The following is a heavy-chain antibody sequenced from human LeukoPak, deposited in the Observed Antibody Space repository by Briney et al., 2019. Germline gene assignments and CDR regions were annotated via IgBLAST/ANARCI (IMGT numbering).Heavy chain of an antibody. V-gene: IGHV4-59*01. J-gene: IGHJ5*02. CDR2: IYYSGST. D-gene: IGHD5-12*01. CDR3: ARGVRNSGYDYTYWFDP. CDR1: GGSISSYY. Sequence: PSETLSLTCTVSGGSISSYYWSWIRQPPGKGLEWIGYIYYSGSTNYNPSLKSRVTISVDTSKNQFSLKLSSVTAADTAVYYCARGVRNSGYDYTYWFDPWGQGTLVTVSS.